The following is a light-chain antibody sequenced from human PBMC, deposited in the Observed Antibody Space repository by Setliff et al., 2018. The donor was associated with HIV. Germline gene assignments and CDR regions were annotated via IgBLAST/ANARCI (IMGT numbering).Light chain of an antibody. V-gene: IGKV1-39*01. Sequence: EIQMTQSPASLSASVGDRITITCRASEVIGKNVNWYQQRPGKAPRVVIYAASSLPNGVPSRFSGSASGTDFTLTISGLQPEDYATYYCQQNQYKPQTFGQGTKVDIK. CDR1: EVIGKN. J-gene: IGKJ1*01. CDR2: AAS. CDR3: QQNQYKPQT.